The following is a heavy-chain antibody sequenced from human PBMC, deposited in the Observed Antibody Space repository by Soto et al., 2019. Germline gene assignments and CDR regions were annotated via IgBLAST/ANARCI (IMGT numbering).Heavy chain of an antibody. Sequence: PGGSLRLSCVASEFTFSNYAMNWVRQAPGEGPEWVSLISSSGGSTYYADSVKGWFSISRDNSKNTLYLQMNSLRVEDTAIYYCAKDIQGRGATTGDDAFDIWGQGTMVTVSS. V-gene: IGHV3-23*01. CDR2: ISSSGGST. J-gene: IGHJ3*02. CDR3: AKDIQGRGATTGDDAFDI. CDR1: EFTFSNYA. D-gene: IGHD1-1*01.